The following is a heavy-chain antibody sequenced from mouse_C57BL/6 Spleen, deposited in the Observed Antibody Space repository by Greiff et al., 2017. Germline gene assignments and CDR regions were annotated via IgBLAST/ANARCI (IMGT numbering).Heavy chain of an antibody. Sequence: DVKLVESGGGLVKPGGSLKLSCAASGFTFSDYGMHWVRQAPEKGLGGVAYISSGSSTIYYADTVKGRFTISRDNAKNTLFLQMTSLRSEDTAMYYCARPPYYGSSYWYFDVWGTGTTVTVSS. D-gene: IGHD1-1*01. V-gene: IGHV5-17*01. CDR3: ARPPYYGSSYWYFDV. J-gene: IGHJ1*03. CDR1: GFTFSDYG. CDR2: ISSGSSTI.